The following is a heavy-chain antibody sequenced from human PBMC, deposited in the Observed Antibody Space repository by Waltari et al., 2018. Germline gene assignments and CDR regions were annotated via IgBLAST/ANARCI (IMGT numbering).Heavy chain of an antibody. CDR1: GYTFPAYY. D-gene: IGHD3-3*01. Sequence: VHLVQSGAEVKNPGASVKFPCKPLGYTFPAYYMHWVRQAPGQGLEWMGWINPNSGGTNYAQKFQGRVTMTRDTSISTAYMELSRLRSDDTAVYYCARVGVGHWGQGTLVTVSS. CDR2: INPNSGGT. V-gene: IGHV1-2*02. J-gene: IGHJ4*02. CDR3: ARVGVGH.